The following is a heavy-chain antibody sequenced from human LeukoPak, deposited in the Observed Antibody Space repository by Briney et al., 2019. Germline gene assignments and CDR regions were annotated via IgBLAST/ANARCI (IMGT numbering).Heavy chain of an antibody. CDR1: GGSISSSSYY. CDR3: ARDASNILSQEAFDI. CDR2: IYYSGST. J-gene: IGHJ3*02. D-gene: IGHD3-10*01. Sequence: PSETLSLTCTVSGGSISSSSYYWGWIRQPPGKGLEWIGSIYYSGSTYYNPSLKSRVTISVDTSKNQFSLKLSSVTAADTAVYYCARDASNILSQEAFDIWGQGTMVTVSS. V-gene: IGHV4-39*07.